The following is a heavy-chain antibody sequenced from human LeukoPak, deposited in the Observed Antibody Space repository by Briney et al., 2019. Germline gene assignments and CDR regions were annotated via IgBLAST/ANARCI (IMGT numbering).Heavy chain of an antibody. D-gene: IGHD3-3*01. V-gene: IGHV4-34*01. CDR2: IDHSGST. Sequence: SETLSLTCAVYGGSFSGYYWSWIRQPPGKGLEWIGEIDHSGSTNYNPSLKSRVTISVDTSKNQFSLKLSSVTAADTAVYYCARLGSNYDFWSGYFGYWGQGTLVTVSS. CDR3: ARLGSNYDFWSGYFGY. CDR1: GGSFSGYY. J-gene: IGHJ4*02.